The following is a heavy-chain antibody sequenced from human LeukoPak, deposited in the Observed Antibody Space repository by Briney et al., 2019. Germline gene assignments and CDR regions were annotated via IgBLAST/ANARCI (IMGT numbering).Heavy chain of an antibody. CDR1: GYSISSGYY. CDR3: AREGGSGWYYFDY. D-gene: IGHD6-19*01. CDR2: IYHSGIT. V-gene: IGHV4-38-2*02. J-gene: IGHJ4*02. Sequence: PSETLSLTCAVSGYSISSGYYWGWIRPPPGKGLEWIGSIYHSGITYYNPSLKSRVTISVDTSKNQFSLKLSSVTAADTAVYYCAREGGSGWYYFDYWGQGTLVTVSS.